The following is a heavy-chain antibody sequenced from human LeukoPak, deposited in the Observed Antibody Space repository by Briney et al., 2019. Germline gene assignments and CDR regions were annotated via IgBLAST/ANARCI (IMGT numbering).Heavy chain of an antibody. D-gene: IGHD2-21*02. J-gene: IGHJ4*02. CDR2: INPDTGDK. CDR3: ARTTSMTASGYDY. V-gene: IGHV1-8*03. Sequence: ASVTVSFTASGYTFTNYHINWVRQASGQGLEWMTWINPDTGDKGYARKFQDRVTITTDTSISTAYMELSSLSSEDTAVYFCARTTSMTASGYDYWGQGTLVTVSS. CDR1: GYTFTNYH.